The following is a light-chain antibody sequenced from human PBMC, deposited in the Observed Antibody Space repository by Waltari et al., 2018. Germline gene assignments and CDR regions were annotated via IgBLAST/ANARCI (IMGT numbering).Light chain of an antibody. V-gene: IGLV1-44*01. CDR1: SSNIGSTP. CDR2: SNE. J-gene: IGLJ2*01. CDR3: ATWDDSLSGWV. Sequence: QSVLTQPPSASGTPGQRVTISCSGSSSNIGSTPVNWYQQLPGTAPKLLSYSNEQRPSRVPDRFSGSQSGSSASLAISGLQSEDEADYYCATWDDSLSGWVFGGGTNLTVL.